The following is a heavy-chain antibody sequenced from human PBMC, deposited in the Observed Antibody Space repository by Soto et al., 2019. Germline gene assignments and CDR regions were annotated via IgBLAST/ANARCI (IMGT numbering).Heavy chain of an antibody. CDR3: ARTGYSSSWYYLDY. CDR1: GFTFSSYG. Sequence: QVQLVESGGGVVQPGRSLRLSCAASGFTFSSYGMHWVRQAPGKGLEWVAVIWYDGSNKYYADSVKGRFTISRDNSKNTLYLQMNSLRAEDTAVYYCARTGYSSSWYYLDYWGQGTLFTVSS. D-gene: IGHD6-13*01. J-gene: IGHJ4*02. V-gene: IGHV3-33*01. CDR2: IWYDGSNK.